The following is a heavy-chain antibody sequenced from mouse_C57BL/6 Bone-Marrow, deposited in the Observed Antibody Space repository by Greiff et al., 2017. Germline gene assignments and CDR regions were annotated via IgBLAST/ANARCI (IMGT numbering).Heavy chain of an antibody. CDR3: ARSQGYCYY. CDR1: GYTFTSYW. J-gene: IGHJ2*01. V-gene: IGHV1-64*01. Sequence: VQLQQPGAELVKPGASVKLSCKASGYTFTSYWMHWVKQRPGQGLAWIGMIHPNSGSTNYNEKFKSKATLTVDTSSSTAYIQLSSLTSEDSAVYYCARSQGYCYYCGQGTTLTVSS. CDR2: IHPNSGST.